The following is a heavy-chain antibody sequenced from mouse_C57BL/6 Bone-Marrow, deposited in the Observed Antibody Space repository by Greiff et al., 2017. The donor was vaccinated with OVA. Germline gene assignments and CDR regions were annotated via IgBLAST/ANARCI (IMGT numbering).Heavy chain of an antibody. V-gene: IGHV5-6*01. CDR1: GFTFSSYG. CDR3: ARRGTGDFDY. Sequence: EVQGVESGGDLVKPGGSLKLSCAASGFTFSSYGMSWVRQTPDKRLEWVATISSGGSYTYYPDSVKGRFTISRDKAKNTLYLQMSRRKSEDTAMYYCARRGTGDFDYWGQGTTLTVSS. D-gene: IGHD3-3*01. J-gene: IGHJ2*01. CDR2: ISSGGSYT.